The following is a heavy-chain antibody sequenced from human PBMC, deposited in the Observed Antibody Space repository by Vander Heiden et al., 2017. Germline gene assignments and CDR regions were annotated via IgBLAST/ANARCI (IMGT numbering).Heavy chain of an antibody. CDR3: ARWIASWYGVDY. V-gene: IGHV3-30-3*01. CDR2: ISYDGSNK. D-gene: IGHD6-13*01. Sequence: VQLVESGGRAVQSGRSLRPSCAASGFTFSSYARYWVRQAPGKGLEWVAVISYDGSNKDYTDSVKSRFSISRDNSKNTLYLQMNSLRPEDTAVYYCARWIASWYGVDYWGQGTLVTVSS. J-gene: IGHJ4*02. CDR1: GFTFSSYA.